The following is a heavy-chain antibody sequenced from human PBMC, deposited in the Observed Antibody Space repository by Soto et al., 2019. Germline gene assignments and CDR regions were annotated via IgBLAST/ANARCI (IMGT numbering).Heavy chain of an antibody. Sequence: GGSLRLSCAASGFTFSSYGMHWVRQAPGKGLEWVAVIWYDGSNKYYADSVKGRFTISRDNSKNTLYLQMNSLRAEDTAVYYCARDHPDTTVTAYYYYYYGMDVWGQGTTVTVSS. CDR2: IWYDGSNK. CDR1: GFTFSSYG. J-gene: IGHJ6*02. D-gene: IGHD4-17*01. V-gene: IGHV3-33*01. CDR3: ARDHPDTTVTAYYYYYYGMDV.